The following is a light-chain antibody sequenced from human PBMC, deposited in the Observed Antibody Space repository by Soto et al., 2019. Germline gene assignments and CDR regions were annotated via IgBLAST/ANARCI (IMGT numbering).Light chain of an antibody. Sequence: EIVLTQSPGTLSLSTGDRATLSCRASQSVSSNFLAWYQQKPGQAPRLLIYAASNRATGIPDRFSGSGSGTEFTLTVSRLEPEDFAVYYCQQYGISPWTFGQGTKVEIK. J-gene: IGKJ1*01. V-gene: IGKV3-20*01. CDR1: QSVSSNF. CDR2: AAS. CDR3: QQYGISPWT.